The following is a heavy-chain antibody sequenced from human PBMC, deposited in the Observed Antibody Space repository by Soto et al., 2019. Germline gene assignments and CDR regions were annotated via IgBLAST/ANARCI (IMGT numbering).Heavy chain of an antibody. CDR3: ARDSSGWYYFDY. D-gene: IGHD6-19*01. CDR1: GGSISSSNW. Sequence: PSETLSLTCAVSGGSISSSNWWSWVRQPPGKGLEWIGEIYHSGSTNYSPSLKSRVTIPVDKSKNQFSLKLSSVTAAETAVYYCARDSSGWYYFDYWGQGSLVTVSS. CDR2: IYHSGST. J-gene: IGHJ4*02. V-gene: IGHV4-4*02.